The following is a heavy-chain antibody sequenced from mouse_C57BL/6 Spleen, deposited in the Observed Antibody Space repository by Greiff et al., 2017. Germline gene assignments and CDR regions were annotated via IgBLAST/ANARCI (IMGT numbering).Heavy chain of an antibody. V-gene: IGHV10-1*01. CDR2: IRSKSNNYAT. CDR3: VKGGYSFAY. CDR1: GFSFNTYA. Sequence: EVQLQESGGGLVQPKGSLKLSCAASGFSFNTYAMNWVRQAPGKGLEWVARIRSKSNNYATYYADSVKDRFTISRDDSESMLYLQMNNLKTEDTAMYYCVKGGYSFAYWGQGTLVTVSA. J-gene: IGHJ3*01. D-gene: IGHD2-3*01.